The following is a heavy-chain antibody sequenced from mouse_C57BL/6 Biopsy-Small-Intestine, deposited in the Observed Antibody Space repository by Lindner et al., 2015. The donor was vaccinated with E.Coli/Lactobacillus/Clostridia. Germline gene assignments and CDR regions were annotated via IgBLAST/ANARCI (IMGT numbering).Heavy chain of an antibody. CDR2: INPSTGDT. V-gene: IGHV1-42*01. J-gene: IGHJ4*01. CDR1: GYSFTGYY. CDR3: ARSEGLPHYYAMDY. Sequence: EVQLQESGPELVKPGASVKISCKASGYSFTGYYMSWVKHSPEKSLEWIGEINPSTGDTTYNQKFKAKATLTVDKSSSTAYMQLKSLTSGDSAVYYCARSEGLPHYYAMDYWGQGTSVTVSS. D-gene: IGHD3-1*01.